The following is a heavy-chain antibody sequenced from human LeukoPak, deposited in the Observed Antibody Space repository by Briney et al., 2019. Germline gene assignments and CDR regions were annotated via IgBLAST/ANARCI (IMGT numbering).Heavy chain of an antibody. V-gene: IGHV3-48*01. CDR3: ARSNPHFGYGYWYFDL. CDR1: GFTFSSYS. Sequence: GGSLRLSCAASGFTFSSYSLLWVRQAPGKGLEWVTYISSSSSTIYYADSVKGRFTISRDNAKNSLYLQMNTLRAEDTAVYYCARSNPHFGYGYWYFDLWGRGTLVTVSS. J-gene: IGHJ2*01. CDR2: ISSSSSTI. D-gene: IGHD5-18*01.